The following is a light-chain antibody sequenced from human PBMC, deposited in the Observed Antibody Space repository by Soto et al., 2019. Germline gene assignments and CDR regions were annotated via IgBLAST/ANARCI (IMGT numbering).Light chain of an antibody. CDR2: GAS. CDR3: QQYGSSALT. J-gene: IGKJ4*01. V-gene: IGKV3-20*01. Sequence: EIVLTQSPGTLSLSSGERATLSCKTSQSVDNSYLAWYQHKHGQPPRLLIYGASGRATGIPDRFRASGSGTDFALTITRLEPEDFAVYYCQQYGSSALTFGGGTKVDI. CDR1: QSVDNSY.